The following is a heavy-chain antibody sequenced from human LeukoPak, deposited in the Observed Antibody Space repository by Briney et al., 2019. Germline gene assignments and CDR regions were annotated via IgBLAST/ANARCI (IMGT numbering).Heavy chain of an antibody. D-gene: IGHD6-19*01. J-gene: IGHJ3*02. V-gene: IGHV4-59*01. CDR1: GGSISSYY. CDR3: ARGGSSGWYDAFDI. Sequence: PSETLSLTCTVSGGSISSYYWSWIRQPPGKGLEWIGYIYYSGSTNYNPSLKSRVTISVDTSKNQFSLKLSSVTAADPAVYYCARGGSSGWYDAFDIWGQGTMVTVSS. CDR2: IYYSGST.